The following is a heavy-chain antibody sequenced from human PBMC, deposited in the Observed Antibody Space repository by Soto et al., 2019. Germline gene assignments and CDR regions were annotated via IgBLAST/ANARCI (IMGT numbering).Heavy chain of an antibody. CDR1: RFTFGGYA. D-gene: IGHD2-21*02. V-gene: IGHV3-23*01. J-gene: IGHJ4*02. CDR2: ITGNAANT. CDR3: AKAARDCGGDCYSSYFDS. Sequence: GGSLRLSCSASRFTFGGYAMSWVRQAPGEGLEWVSGITGNAANTVYADSVKGRFTISRDNSKNALYLQLNSLRAEDTAVYFCAKAARDCGGDCYSSYFDSWGQGALVTVSS.